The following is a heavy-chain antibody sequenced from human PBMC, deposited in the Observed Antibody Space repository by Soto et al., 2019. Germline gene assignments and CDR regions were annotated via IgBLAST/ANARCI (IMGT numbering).Heavy chain of an antibody. V-gene: IGHV1-2*04. J-gene: IGHJ5*02. CDR1: GYTFTGYY. D-gene: IGHD3-16*01. CDR2: INPNSGGT. CDR3: ARGGGSDSTTGFGNWFDP. Sequence: QVQLVQSGAEVKKPGASVKVSCKASGYTFTGYYMHWERQAPGQGLEWMGWINPNSGGTNYAQKFQGWVTMTRDTSISTAYMELSRLRSDDTAVYYCARGGGSDSTTGFGNWFDPWGQGTLVTVSS.